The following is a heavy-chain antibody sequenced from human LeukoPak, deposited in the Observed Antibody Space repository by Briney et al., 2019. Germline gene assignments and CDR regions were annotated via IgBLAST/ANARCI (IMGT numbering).Heavy chain of an antibody. CDR1: GYTFTGYY. CDR3: ARDLRGVDY. V-gene: IGHV1-18*04. J-gene: IGHJ4*02. CDR2: SSPYKTNT. D-gene: IGHD3-16*01. Sequence: ASVKVSCKTSGYTFTGYYVHWVRQAPGQGLEWMGWSSPYKTNTNYAQKVQGRVTLTTDTSASTAYLELRSLKSDDTAVYYCARDLRGVDYWGQGTLVTVSS.